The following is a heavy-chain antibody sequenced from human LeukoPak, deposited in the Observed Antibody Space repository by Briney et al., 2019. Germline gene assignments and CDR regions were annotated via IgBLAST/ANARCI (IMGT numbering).Heavy chain of an antibody. CDR2: INLDGSEK. J-gene: IGHJ3*02. CDR1: GFTFSSYW. CDR3: ARYSSSWHAYDI. V-gene: IGHV3-7*05. Sequence: PGGSLRLSCAASGFTFSSYWMSWVRQAPGKGLEWVAYINLDGSEKYYVDSVKGRFTISRDNAKNSLSLQMNSLRAEDAAVYYCARYSSSWHAYDIWGQGTMATVSA. D-gene: IGHD6-13*01.